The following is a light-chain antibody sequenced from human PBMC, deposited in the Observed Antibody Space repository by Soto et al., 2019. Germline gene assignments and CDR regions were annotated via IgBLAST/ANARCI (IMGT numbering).Light chain of an antibody. J-gene: IGKJ4*01. V-gene: IGKV1-33*01. CDR2: DAT. CDR1: QSISSY. Sequence: IRMTQSPSSLSASTGDRVTITCRASQSISSYLNWYQQKPGKAPKLVIRDATNLEVGVPSRFSGSGSGADFTLTISSLQPEDVATYYCQQYAHLLTFGGGTKVDIK. CDR3: QQYAHLLT.